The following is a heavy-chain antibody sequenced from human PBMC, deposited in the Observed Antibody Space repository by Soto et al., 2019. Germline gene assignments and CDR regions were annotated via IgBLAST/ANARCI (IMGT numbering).Heavy chain of an antibody. CDR1: GASIITDNYF. D-gene: IGHD4-17*01. CDR2: ISYSGRT. CDR3: ARRRASDYGGNHHPYYFDR. V-gene: IGHV4-39*01. J-gene: IGHJ4*02. Sequence: SETLSLTCTVSGASIITDNYFWVWIRQSPRRGLELIGSISYSGRTYDNPSLQSRVTISIDASKNQFPLKLTSVTTADTAVYYCARRRASDYGGNHHPYYFDRWGQGALVTVYS.